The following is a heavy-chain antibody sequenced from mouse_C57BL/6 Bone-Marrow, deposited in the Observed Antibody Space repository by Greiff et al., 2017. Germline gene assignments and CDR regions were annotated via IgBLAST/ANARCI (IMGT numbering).Heavy chain of an antibody. CDR1: GFNIKDYY. D-gene: IGHD3-3*01. J-gene: IGHJ4*01. V-gene: IGHV14-2*01. CDR2: IDPADGET. Sequence: EVQLQQSGAELVKPGASVKLSCTASGFNIKDYYMHWVKQRTEQGLEWIGRIDPADGETKYASKFQGKATITDDTSSNTAYRQRSSLTSDDTAVYYCAFLRPVSRDYAMDYWGQGTSVTVSS. CDR3: AFLRPVSRDYAMDY.